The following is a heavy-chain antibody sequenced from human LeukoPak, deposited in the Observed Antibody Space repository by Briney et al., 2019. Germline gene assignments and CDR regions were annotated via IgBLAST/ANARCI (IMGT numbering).Heavy chain of an antibody. D-gene: IGHD6-19*01. J-gene: IGHJ4*02. CDR1: GGSIGSDY. CDR3: AKYGNSGWVIDN. Sequence: SETLSLTCTVSGGSIGSDYWTWIRQPPGKGLEYIGYIYYTGGTNYNPSLKSRVTRSVDTSKNQFSLKLSSVTAADTAVYFCAKYGNSGWVIDNWGQGTLVTVSS. V-gene: IGHV4-59*08. CDR2: IYYTGGT.